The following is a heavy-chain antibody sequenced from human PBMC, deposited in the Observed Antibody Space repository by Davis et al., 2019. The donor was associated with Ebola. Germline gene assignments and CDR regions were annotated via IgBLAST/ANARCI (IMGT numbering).Heavy chain of an antibody. Sequence: SVKVSCKASGFTFTSSAVQWVRQARGQRLEWIGWIVVGSGNTNYAQKFQEKVTITRDMSTSTAYMELSRLRSDDTAVYYCARVRLATSPPRYYYYGMDVWGKGTTVTVSS. CDR3: ARVRLATSPPRYYYYGMDV. CDR1: GFTFTSSA. CDR2: IVVGSGNT. V-gene: IGHV1-58*01. J-gene: IGHJ6*04. D-gene: IGHD5-12*01.